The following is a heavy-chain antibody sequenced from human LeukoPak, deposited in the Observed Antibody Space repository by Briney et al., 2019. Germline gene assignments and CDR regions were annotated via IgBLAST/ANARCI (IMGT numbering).Heavy chain of an antibody. J-gene: IGHJ5*02. CDR1: GYTFTGYY. CDR3: ARDGIVVVPAAISKPYNWFDP. V-gene: IGHV1-2*02. CDR2: INPNSGGT. D-gene: IGHD2-2*01. Sequence: ASVKVSCKASGYTFTGYYMHWVRQAPGQGLEWMGWINPNSGGTNYAQKFQGRVTMTRDTSISTAYMELSRLRPDDTAVYYCARDGIVVVPAAISKPYNWFDPWGQGTLVTVSS.